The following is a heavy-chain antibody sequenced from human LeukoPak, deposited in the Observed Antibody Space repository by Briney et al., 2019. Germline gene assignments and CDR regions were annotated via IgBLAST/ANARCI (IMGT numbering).Heavy chain of an antibody. J-gene: IGHJ4*02. Sequence: SETLSLTCTVSGGPISSSSFYWGWIRQPPGKGLEWIGSIYYSGSTYYNPSLKSRVTISVDTSKNQFSLKLSSVTAADTAVYYCASLLYYNSSGYYYSFDYWGQGNLVTVSS. CDR2: IYYSGST. V-gene: IGHV4-39*01. CDR1: GGPISSSSFY. CDR3: ASLLYYNSSGYYYSFDY. D-gene: IGHD3-22*01.